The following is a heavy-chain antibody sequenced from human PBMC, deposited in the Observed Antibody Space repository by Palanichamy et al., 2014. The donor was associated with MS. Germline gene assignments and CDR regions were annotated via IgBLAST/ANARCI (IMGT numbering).Heavy chain of an antibody. V-gene: IGHV4-4*02. Sequence: QVQLQESGPGLVQPSGTMSLTCTVSGASISSNKWWTWVRQPPGKGLEWIGEVYHSGITNYNPSLKSRVTISIDTSNNQFSLNVTSLTAADTAVYYCARNLVTAGGLDYWGQGTLV. D-gene: IGHD2-21*02. CDR3: ARNLVTAGGLDY. J-gene: IGHJ4*02. CDR1: GASISSNKW. CDR2: VYHSGIT.